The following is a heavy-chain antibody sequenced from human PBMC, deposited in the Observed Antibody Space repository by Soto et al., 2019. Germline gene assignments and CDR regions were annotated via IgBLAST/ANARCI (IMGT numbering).Heavy chain of an antibody. CDR3: ARVDYGAPFDY. J-gene: IGHJ4*02. V-gene: IGHV4-59*01. CDR1: GGSISSYY. D-gene: IGHD4-17*01. CDR2: IYYSGST. Sequence: SETLSLTCTVSGGSISSYYWSWIRQPPGKGLEWIGYIYYSGSTNYNPSLKSRVTISVDTSKNQFSLKLSSVTAADTAVYYCARVDYGAPFDYWGQGTLVTVSS.